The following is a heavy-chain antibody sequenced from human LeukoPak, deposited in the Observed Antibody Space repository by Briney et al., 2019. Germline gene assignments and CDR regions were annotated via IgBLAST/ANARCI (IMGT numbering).Heavy chain of an antibody. Sequence: PGGSLRLSCAASGFTFSSYGMSWVRQAPGKGLEWVSAISGSGGSTYYADSVKGRFTISRDNSKNTLYLQMNSLRAEDTAVYYCAKDSGQWFGELCWLDPWGQGTLVTVSS. V-gene: IGHV3-23*01. CDR3: AKDSGQWFGELCWLDP. D-gene: IGHD3-10*01. CDR1: GFTFSSYG. CDR2: ISGSGGST. J-gene: IGHJ5*02.